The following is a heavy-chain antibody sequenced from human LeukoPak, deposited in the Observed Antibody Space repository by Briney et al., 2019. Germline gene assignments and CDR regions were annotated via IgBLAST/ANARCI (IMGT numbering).Heavy chain of an antibody. CDR2: ISYDGGNT. J-gene: IGHJ4*02. V-gene: IGHV3-30-3*01. D-gene: IGHD1-1*01. CDR3: AKEGAGIHFDY. Sequence: GGSLRLSCAASGFTFSSNAIHWVRQAPGKGLEWVAEISYDGGNTYYADSVKGRFTISRDNSKNTLYLQMNSLRAEDTAVYYCAKEGAGIHFDYWGQGTLVTVSS. CDR1: GFTFSSNA.